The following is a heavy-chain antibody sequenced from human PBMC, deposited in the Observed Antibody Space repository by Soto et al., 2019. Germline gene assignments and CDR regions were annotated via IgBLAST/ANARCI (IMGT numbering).Heavy chain of an antibody. CDR3: ARHILGSRQTSLWAXPSSGXVKXXXI. D-gene: IGHD6-19*01. Sequence: PGESLKISCKGSGYSFTTYWIAWVRQMPEKGLEWMGIIYPGDSETRYSPSFQGQVTISADKSINTAYLQWSSLKASDTALYYCARHILGSRQTSLWAXPSSGXVKXXXIWGQGTMVTV. J-gene: IGHJ3*02. CDR2: IYPGDSET. V-gene: IGHV5-51*01. CDR1: GYSFTTYW.